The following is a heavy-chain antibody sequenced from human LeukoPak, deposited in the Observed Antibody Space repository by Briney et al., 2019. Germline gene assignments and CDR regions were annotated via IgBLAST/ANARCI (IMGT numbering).Heavy chain of an antibody. J-gene: IGHJ5*02. V-gene: IGHV3-30-3*01. CDR3: ARSHPGNWFDP. CDR1: GFTFSSYA. CDR2: ISYDGSNK. Sequence: PGGSLRLSCAASGFTFSSYAMDWVRQAPGKGLEWVAVISYDGSNKYYADSVKGRFTISRDNSKNTLYLQMNSLRAEDTAVYYCARSHPGNWFDPWGQGTLVTVSS.